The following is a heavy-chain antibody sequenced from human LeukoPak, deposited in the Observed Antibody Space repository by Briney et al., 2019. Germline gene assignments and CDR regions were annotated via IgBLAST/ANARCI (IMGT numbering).Heavy chain of an antibody. V-gene: IGHV3-21*01. J-gene: IGHJ4*02. D-gene: IGHD6-19*01. CDR3: VRDRHWLAFDY. CDR2: ISSSKTFI. Sequence: SGGSLRLSCAASGFTFTDYTINWVRQAPGKGPEWLSCISSSKTFIHYADSVRGRFTSSRDNAKNSVYLQMNSLRAEDTAVYYCVRDRHWLAFDYWGQGTLVTVSS. CDR1: GFTFTDYT.